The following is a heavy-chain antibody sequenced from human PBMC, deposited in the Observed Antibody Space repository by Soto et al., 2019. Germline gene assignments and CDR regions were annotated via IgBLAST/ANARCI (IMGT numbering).Heavy chain of an antibody. D-gene: IGHD3-22*01. V-gene: IGHV3-23*01. Sequence: PGGSLRLSCVASGFSFDSHSISWVRQAPGKGLEWVASISTRGATFFYADSVKGRFFISRDNSDNPLSLQLRRLRAEDTAVYFCAREPGLIAVHNYYFDLWGQGTLVTVSS. CDR2: ISTRGATF. J-gene: IGHJ5*02. CDR1: GFSFDSHS. CDR3: AREPGLIAVHNYYFDL.